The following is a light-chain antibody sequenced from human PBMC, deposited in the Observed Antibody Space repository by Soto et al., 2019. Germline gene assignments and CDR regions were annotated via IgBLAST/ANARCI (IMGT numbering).Light chain of an antibody. CDR2: GAS. CDR1: QSVSSN. J-gene: IGKJ1*01. Sequence: EIVTTQSPATLSVSPGERATLSCRASQSVSSNLAWYQQKPGQAPRLLIYGASTRATGIPARFSGSGSGTEFTLTITSLQSEDFAVYYCQKYNNWPRTFGQGTKVDIK. V-gene: IGKV3-15*01. CDR3: QKYNNWPRT.